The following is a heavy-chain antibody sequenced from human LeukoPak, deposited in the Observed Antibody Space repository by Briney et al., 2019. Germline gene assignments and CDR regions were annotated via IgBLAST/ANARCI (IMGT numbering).Heavy chain of an antibody. D-gene: IGHD3-22*01. V-gene: IGHV1-69*13. CDR2: IIPVLGTA. CDR1: GGTFSTYA. CDR3: ASNTNYYEGSGHYVFDY. J-gene: IGHJ4*02. Sequence: SVKVSCKPSGGTFSTYAISWVRQAPGQGLEWMGGIIPVLGTAKYAKKFQGRVTITADEFTSTAHMELSSLRSEDTAVYYCASNTNYYEGSGHYVFDYWGQGTLVTISS.